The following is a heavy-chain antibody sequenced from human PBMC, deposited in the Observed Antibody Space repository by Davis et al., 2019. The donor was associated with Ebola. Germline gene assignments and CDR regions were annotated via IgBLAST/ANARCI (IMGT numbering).Heavy chain of an antibody. CDR3: ARDLGSGVHDY. CDR2: INWNGGST. V-gene: IGHV3-20*04. D-gene: IGHD2-15*01. J-gene: IGHJ4*02. Sequence: GESLKISCAASGFTFDDYGMSWVRQAPGKGLEWVSGINWNGGSTGYADSVKGRFTISRDNAKNSLYLQMNSLRAEDTALYYCARDLGSGVHDYWGQGTLVTVSS. CDR1: GFTFDDYG.